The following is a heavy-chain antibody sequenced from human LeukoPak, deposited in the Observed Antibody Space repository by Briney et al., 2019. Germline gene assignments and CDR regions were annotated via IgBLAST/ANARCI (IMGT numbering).Heavy chain of an antibody. CDR1: GDSISSGDYY. CDR3: ARDRYYYDSSGYLFDY. Sequence: SETLSLTCTVSGDSISSGDYYWSWIRQPAGKGLEWIGRIYTSGSTNYNPSLKSRVTMSVDTSKNQFSLKLSSVTAADTAVYYCARDRYYYDSSGYLFDYWGQGTLVTVSS. V-gene: IGHV4-61*02. D-gene: IGHD3-22*01. CDR2: IYTSGST. J-gene: IGHJ4*02.